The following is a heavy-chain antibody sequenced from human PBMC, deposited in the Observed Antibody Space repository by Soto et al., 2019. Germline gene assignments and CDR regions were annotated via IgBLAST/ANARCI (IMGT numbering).Heavy chain of an antibody. CDR3: ARAVGYCSSTSCYPYYFDY. V-gene: IGHV4-34*01. D-gene: IGHD2-2*01. J-gene: IGHJ4*02. CDR2: INHSGST. Sequence: PSETLALTCAVYGGSFSGYYWSWIRQPPGKGLEWIGEINHSGSTNYNPSLKSRVTISVDTSKNQFSLKLSSVTAADTAVYYCARAVGYCSSTSCYPYYFDYWGQGTLVT. CDR1: GGSFSGYY.